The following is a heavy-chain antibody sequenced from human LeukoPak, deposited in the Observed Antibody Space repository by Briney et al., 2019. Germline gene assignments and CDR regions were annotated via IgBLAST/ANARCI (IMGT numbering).Heavy chain of an antibody. CDR1: GYSISSGYY. CDR3: ARARREMVDY. D-gene: IGHD5-24*01. V-gene: IGHV4-38-2*02. Sequence: KPSETLSLTCTVSGYSISSGYYWGWIRQPPGKGLEWIGSIYHSGSTYYNPSLKSRVTIEVDTSKNQFSLKLRSVTAADTAVYYCARARREMVDYWGQGTLVTVSS. CDR2: IYHSGST. J-gene: IGHJ4*02.